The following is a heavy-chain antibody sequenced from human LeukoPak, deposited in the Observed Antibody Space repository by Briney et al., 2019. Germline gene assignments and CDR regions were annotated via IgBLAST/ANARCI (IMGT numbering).Heavy chain of an antibody. V-gene: IGHV1-18*01. CDR1: GYTFASCG. Sequence: ASVRVSCKASGYTFASCGMSWVRQAPGQGLEWMGWISGFNGNTNHAQNLQDRVTMTTDTSTSTAYMELRSLRSDDTAVYFCARVPNQYCTSRCYYTAFDIWGQGTMVTVSS. CDR3: ARVPNQYCTSRCYYTAFDI. D-gene: IGHD2/OR15-2a*01. CDR2: ISGFNGNT. J-gene: IGHJ3*02.